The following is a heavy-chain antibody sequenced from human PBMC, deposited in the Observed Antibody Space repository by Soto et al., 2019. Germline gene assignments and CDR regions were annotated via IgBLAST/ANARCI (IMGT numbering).Heavy chain of an antibody. CDR2: ISGYNGYT. J-gene: IGHJ5*02. CDR1: GYSFSIYG. V-gene: IGHV1-18*01. CDR3: ARSARSNARGNNWFDP. D-gene: IGHD1-26*01. Sequence: ASVKVSCKASGYSFSIYGVTWVRQAPGQGLEWMGWISGYNGYTNYPQKFQGRVTMTTDTSTRTAYMELRSLRSDDTAVYYCARSARSNARGNNWFDPWGQGTPVTVSS.